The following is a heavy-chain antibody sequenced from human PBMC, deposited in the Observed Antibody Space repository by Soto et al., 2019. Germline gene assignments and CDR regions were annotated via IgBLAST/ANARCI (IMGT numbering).Heavy chain of an antibody. Sequence: GSLRLSWAASGCAFISYSISCGRHSPFKWLEWVSYISSSSSTIYYADSVKGRFTISRDNAKNSLYLQMNSLRDEDTAVYYCARDGGPIEFYGMDVWGQGATVTVSS. CDR1: GCAFISYS. CDR2: ISSSSSTI. D-gene: IGHD3-16*01. CDR3: ARDGGPIEFYGMDV. V-gene: IGHV3-48*02. J-gene: IGHJ6*02.